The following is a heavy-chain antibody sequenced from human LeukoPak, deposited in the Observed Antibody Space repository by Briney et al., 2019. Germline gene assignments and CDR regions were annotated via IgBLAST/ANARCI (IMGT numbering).Heavy chain of an antibody. CDR2: ISGSGGST. J-gene: IGHJ4*02. V-gene: IGHV3-23*01. Sequence: GGSLRLSCEASGLSLSNYPMHWVRQAPGKGLEWVSAISGSGGSTYYADSVKGRFTISRDNSKNTLYLQMNSLRAEDTAVYYCAKDPTNDYGDYDYFDYWGQGTLVTVSS. CDR1: GLSLSNYP. D-gene: IGHD4-17*01. CDR3: AKDPTNDYGDYDYFDY.